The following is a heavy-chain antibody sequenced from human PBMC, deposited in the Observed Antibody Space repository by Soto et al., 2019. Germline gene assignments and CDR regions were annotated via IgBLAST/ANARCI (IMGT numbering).Heavy chain of an antibody. D-gene: IGHD6-13*01. J-gene: IGHJ4*02. V-gene: IGHV3-30-3*01. CDR3: XRDXTGITTAGXGRXXR. CDR2: VSFDGSNK. CDR1: GFTFSTHA. Sequence: QVQLVESGGGVVQPGRALRLSCAASGFTFSTHAMHWVRQAPGKGLECVAIVSFDGSNKYYADSVKGRFTISRDNSKNXXXXXXXXXXXXXXXXXXXXRDXTGITTAGXGRXXRWGQGTLV.